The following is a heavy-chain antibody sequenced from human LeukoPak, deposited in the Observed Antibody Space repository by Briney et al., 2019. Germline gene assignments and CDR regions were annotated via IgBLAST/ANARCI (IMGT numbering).Heavy chain of an antibody. CDR1: GYSISSGYY. CDR3: ARREVAPGYFDY. CDR2: IYHSGST. D-gene: IGHD5-24*01. V-gene: IGHV4-38-2*01. J-gene: IGHJ4*02. Sequence: SETLSLTCAVSGYSISSGYYWGWIRQPPGKGLEWIGSIYHSGSTYYNPSLKSRVTVSVDPSKNQFSLKLSSVTAADTAVYYCARREVAPGYFDYWGQGTLVTVSS.